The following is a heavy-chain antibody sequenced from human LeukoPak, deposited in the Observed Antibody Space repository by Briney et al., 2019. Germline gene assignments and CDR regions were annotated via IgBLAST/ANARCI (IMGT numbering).Heavy chain of an antibody. CDR2: IYSGGST. J-gene: IGHJ4*02. V-gene: IGHV3-66*01. D-gene: IGHD6-19*01. CDR1: GFTVSSNF. Sequence: GGSLRLSCAASGFTVSSNFMSWVRQAPGKGLEWVSVIYSGGSTYYADSVKGRFTISRDNSKNTLYLQMNSLRTEDTAVYYCARVASDSSGWYHFDYWGQGTLVTVSS. CDR3: ARVASDSSGWYHFDY.